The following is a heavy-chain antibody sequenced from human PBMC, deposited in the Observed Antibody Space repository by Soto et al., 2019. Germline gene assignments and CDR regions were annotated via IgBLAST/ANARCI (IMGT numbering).Heavy chain of an antibody. Sequence: RASVKVSCKASGGTFSSYAISWVRQAPGQGLEWMGGIIPIFGTANYAQKFQGRVTITADESTSTAYMELSSLRSEDTAVYYCARARGLGANKLHHFDYWGQGTLVTVSS. J-gene: IGHJ4*02. D-gene: IGHD1-26*01. V-gene: IGHV1-69*13. CDR2: IIPIFGTA. CDR3: ARARGLGANKLHHFDY. CDR1: GGTFSSYA.